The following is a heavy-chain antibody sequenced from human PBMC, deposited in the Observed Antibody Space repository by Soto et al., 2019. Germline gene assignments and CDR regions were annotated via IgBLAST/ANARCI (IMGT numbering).Heavy chain of an antibody. D-gene: IGHD4-17*01. Sequence: ASVKVSCKASGYTFTSYDINWVRQATGQGLEWMGWMNPNSGNTGYAQKFQGRVTMTRNTSISTAYMELSSLRSEDTAVYYCARGLVVYGDYKVVRLYYYYYYMDVWGKGTTVTVSS. CDR1: GYTFTSYD. J-gene: IGHJ6*03. V-gene: IGHV1-8*01. CDR2: MNPNSGNT. CDR3: ARGLVVYGDYKVVRLYYYYYYMDV.